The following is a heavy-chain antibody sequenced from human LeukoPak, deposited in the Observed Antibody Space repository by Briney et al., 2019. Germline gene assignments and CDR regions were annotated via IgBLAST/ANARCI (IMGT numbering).Heavy chain of an antibody. J-gene: IGHJ4*02. CDR1: GYIFTGYY. CDR2: INPNSGDT. Sequence: ASVKVSCKASGYIFTGYYMHWVRQAPGQGLEWMGWINPNSGDTNYAQKFQGRVTMTRDMSISTAYMELSRLRSDDTAVYYCARDEEWLAPGDYWGQGTLVTVSS. V-gene: IGHV1-2*02. CDR3: ARDEEWLAPGDY. D-gene: IGHD6-19*01.